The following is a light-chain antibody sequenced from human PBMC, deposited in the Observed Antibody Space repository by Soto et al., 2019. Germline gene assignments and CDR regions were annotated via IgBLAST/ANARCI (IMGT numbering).Light chain of an antibody. CDR3: QQSYSTPYT. Sequence: DIQMTQSPSSPSSSLGDKVTITFPASQSISSYLNWYQQKPGKAPKLLIYAASSLQSGVPSRFSGSGSGTDFTLTISSLQPEDFATYYCQQSYSTPYTFGQGTKVDIK. J-gene: IGKJ2*01. V-gene: IGKV1-39*01. CDR2: AAS. CDR1: QSISSY.